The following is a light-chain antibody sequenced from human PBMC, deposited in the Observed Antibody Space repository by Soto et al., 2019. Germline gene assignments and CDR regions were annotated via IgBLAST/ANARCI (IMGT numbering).Light chain of an antibody. Sequence: QSALTQPASVSRSPGQSMTISCTGSSSDVGNYNLVSWYQQHPGKAPKLMIYEATTWPSGVPNRFSGSTSGNTAYLTISGLQAEDEADYYCWAYAVGRTYVFGTGTKSPS. V-gene: IGLV2-23*01. CDR1: SSDVGNYNL. CDR3: WAYAVGRTYV. J-gene: IGLJ1*01. CDR2: EAT.